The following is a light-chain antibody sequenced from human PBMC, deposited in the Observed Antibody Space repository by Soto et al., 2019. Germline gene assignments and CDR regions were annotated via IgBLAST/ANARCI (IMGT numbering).Light chain of an antibody. CDR3: SSYGGRASVL. CDR2: AVS. J-gene: IGLJ2*01. V-gene: IGLV2-8*01. CDR1: SSDVGGYNS. Sequence: QSALTQPPSASGSPGQSVTISCTGTSSDVGGYNSVSWYQQHPGKAPKLLIYAVSQRPSGVPDRFSGSKSGNTASLTVSGLQAEDEADYYCSSYGGRASVLFGGGTKLTVL.